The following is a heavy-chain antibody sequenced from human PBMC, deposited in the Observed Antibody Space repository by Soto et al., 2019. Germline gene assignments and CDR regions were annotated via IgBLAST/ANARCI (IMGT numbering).Heavy chain of an antibody. CDR2: INHSGST. CDR3: ARGSTIVVVVAAPSKPGYGMDV. Sequence: SETLSLTCAVYGGSFSGYYWSWIRPPPGKGLEWIGEINHSGSTNYNPFLKSRVTISVDTSKNQFSLKLSSVTAADTAVYYCARGSTIVVVVAAPSKPGYGMDVWGQGTTVTVSS. V-gene: IGHV4-34*01. D-gene: IGHD2-15*01. J-gene: IGHJ6*02. CDR1: GGSFSGYY.